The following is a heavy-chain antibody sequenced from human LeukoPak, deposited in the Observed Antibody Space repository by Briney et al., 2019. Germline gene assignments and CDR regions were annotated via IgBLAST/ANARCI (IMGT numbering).Heavy chain of an antibody. CDR3: ARPDYGDHRFDS. V-gene: IGHV3-74*01. CDR2: TNRDGSSI. Sequence: GGSLRLSCAASGFTFSSYWMHSVRHAPGKGLVWVSRTNRDGSSIRYADSVKGRFTISRDNAKNTLYLQMNSLRAEDTAVYYCARPDYGDHRFDSWGQGTLVTVSS. CDR1: GFTFSSYW. J-gene: IGHJ4*02. D-gene: IGHD4-17*01.